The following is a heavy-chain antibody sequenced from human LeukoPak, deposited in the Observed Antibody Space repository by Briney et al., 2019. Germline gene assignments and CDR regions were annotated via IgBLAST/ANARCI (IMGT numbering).Heavy chain of an antibody. D-gene: IGHD3-3*01. CDR2: IYTSGST. Sequence: SETLSLTCTVSGGSISSYYWSWIRQPAGKGLDGIGLIYTSGSTNYNPSLKCRGPMSVDTSKNHVSPKLSSVNAEDPAVYYFSRTDPGGAYYDFWSGYYPFDYWGQGTLVTVSS. CDR3: SRTDPGGAYYDFWSGYYPFDY. V-gene: IGHV4-4*07. CDR1: GGSISSYY. J-gene: IGHJ4*02.